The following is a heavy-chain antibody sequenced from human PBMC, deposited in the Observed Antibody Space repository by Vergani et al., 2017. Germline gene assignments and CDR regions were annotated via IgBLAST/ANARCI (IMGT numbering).Heavy chain of an antibody. CDR2: INHSGST. D-gene: IGHD6-6*01. V-gene: IGHV4-34*01. J-gene: IGHJ6*03. CDR1: GGSFSGYY. Sequence: QVQLQQWGAGLLKPSETLSLTCAVYGGSFSGYYWSWIRQPPGKGLEWIGEINHSGSTNYNPSLKSRVTISVDTSKNQFSLKLSSVTAADTAVYYCARPSPHISSSGDYYYYMDVWGKGTTVTVSS. CDR3: ARPSPHISSSGDYYYYMDV.